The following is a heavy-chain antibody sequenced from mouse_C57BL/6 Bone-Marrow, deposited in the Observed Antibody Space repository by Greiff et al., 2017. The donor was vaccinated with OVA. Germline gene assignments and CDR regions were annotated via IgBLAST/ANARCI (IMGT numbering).Heavy chain of an antibody. Sequence: EVMLVESGGDLVKPGGSLKLSCAASGFTFSSYGMSWVRQTPDQRLEWVATISSGGSYTYYPDSVKGRSTISIDTAKNTLYLQMSSLKSEDTAMYSCARHYSGSSYYWGQGTTLTVSS. J-gene: IGHJ2*01. CDR2: ISSGGSYT. CDR3: ARHYSGSSYY. D-gene: IGHD1-1*01. V-gene: IGHV5-6*01. CDR1: GFTFSSYG.